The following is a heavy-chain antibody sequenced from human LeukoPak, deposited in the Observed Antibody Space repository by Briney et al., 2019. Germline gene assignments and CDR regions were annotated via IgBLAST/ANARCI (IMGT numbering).Heavy chain of an antibody. Sequence: SETLSLTCTVSGGSISTSHWNWIRQPPGKGLEWIGYIYYSGSTNYNPSLKSRVSISVDTSKNQFSLKLSSVTAADTAVYYCARTGSTVTMLYPFDHWGQGTLVTVSS. V-gene: IGHV4-59*01. CDR1: GGSISTSH. CDR2: IYYSGST. D-gene: IGHD4-17*01. J-gene: IGHJ5*02. CDR3: ARTGSTVTMLYPFDH.